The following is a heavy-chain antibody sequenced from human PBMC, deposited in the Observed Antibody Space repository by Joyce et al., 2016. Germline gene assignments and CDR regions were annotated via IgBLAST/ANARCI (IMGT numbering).Heavy chain of an antibody. Sequence: EVQLVESGGGFVLPGGSLRLSCAASGFTSSADWMDWVRQTPGKGLEGVANINPDGSEKYYVDSVKGRFTISRDNAKNTLDLQMISLRVEDTAVYYCARNRGWFTYDIWGQGIKVTVSS. D-gene: IGHD2/OR15-2a*01. CDR2: INPDGSEK. CDR1: GFTSSADW. V-gene: IGHV3-7*04. CDR3: ARNRGWFTYDI. J-gene: IGHJ3*02.